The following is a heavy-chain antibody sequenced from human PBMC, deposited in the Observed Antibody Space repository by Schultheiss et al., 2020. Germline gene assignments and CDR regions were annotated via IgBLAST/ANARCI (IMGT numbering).Heavy chain of an antibody. Sequence: SETLSLTCTVSGGSISSGSYYWGWIRQPPEKGLEWIGSIYYSGSTYYNPSLKSRLTISVDTSKNQFSLKLSSVTAADTAVYYCARLSGTYGSDCDYWGQGTLVTVSS. CDR3: ARLSGTYGSDCDY. V-gene: IGHV4-39*01. CDR2: IYYSGST. D-gene: IGHD1-26*01. CDR1: GGSISSGSYY. J-gene: IGHJ4*02.